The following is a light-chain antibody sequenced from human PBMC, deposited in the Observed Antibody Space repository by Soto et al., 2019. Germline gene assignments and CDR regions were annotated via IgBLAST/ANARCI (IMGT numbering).Light chain of an antibody. CDR2: DVS. Sequence: QSALTQRASVSGSPGQSITISCTGTSSDVGGYNYVSWYQQHPGKAPKLMIYDVSNRPSGVSNRFSGSKSGNTASLTISGLQAEDEADYYCSSYTSSSTRVVFGGGTQLTVL. CDR3: SSYTSSSTRVV. V-gene: IGLV2-14*01. CDR1: SSDVGGYNY. J-gene: IGLJ2*01.